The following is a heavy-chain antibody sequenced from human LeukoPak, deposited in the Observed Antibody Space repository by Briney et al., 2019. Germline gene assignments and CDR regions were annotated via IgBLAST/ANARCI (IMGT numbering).Heavy chain of an antibody. J-gene: IGHJ4*02. Sequence: SETLFLTCTVSGGSISGYYWSWIRQPPGKGLEWIGFIYTSGSINYNPSLKSRVTISVDTSKNQFSLKLSSVTAADTAVYYCARHGGGSSSWYSVGYWGQGTLVTVSS. CDR3: ARHGGGSSSWYSVGY. V-gene: IGHV4-4*09. D-gene: IGHD6-13*01. CDR1: GGSISGYY. CDR2: IYTSGSI.